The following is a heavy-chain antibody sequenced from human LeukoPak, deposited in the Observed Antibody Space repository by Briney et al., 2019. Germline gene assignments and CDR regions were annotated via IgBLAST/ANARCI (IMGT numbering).Heavy chain of an antibody. D-gene: IGHD3-10*01. J-gene: IGHJ4*02. CDR3: AREPSGSGGKDY. V-gene: IGHV1-2*02. CDR2: LNPNNGDT. CDR1: GNTFTGYY. Sequence: ASVKGSCKASGNTFTGYYVHWVRQAPGQGLEYMGWLNPNNGDTKNPQKFQGRVTLTWDTSNSTAYMELSGLRSDDTAVYYCAREPSGSGGKDYWGQGTLVTVSS.